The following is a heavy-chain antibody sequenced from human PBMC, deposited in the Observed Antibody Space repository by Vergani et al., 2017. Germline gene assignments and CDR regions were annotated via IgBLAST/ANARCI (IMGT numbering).Heavy chain of an antibody. CDR2: IIPIFGTA. CDR1: GGTFSSYA. Sequence: QVQLVQSGAEVKKPGSSVKVSCKASGGTFSSYAISWVRQAPGQGLEWMGGIIPIFGTATYAQKFQGRVTITADESTITAYMELSSLRSAATAVYYGAGEGGGQYCGGDCPPVIGVYFDLWGRGTLVTVSS. J-gene: IGHJ2*01. CDR3: AGEGGGQYCGGDCPPVIGVYFDL. V-gene: IGHV1-69*01. D-gene: IGHD2-21*02.